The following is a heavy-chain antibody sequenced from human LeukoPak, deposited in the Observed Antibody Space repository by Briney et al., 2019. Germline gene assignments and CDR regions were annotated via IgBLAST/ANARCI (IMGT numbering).Heavy chain of an antibody. D-gene: IGHD2-15*01. V-gene: IGHV3-23*01. CDR3: AKQLGYCSDGSCYFPY. Sequence: VGSLRLSCAASGFTFSSSAMSWVRQAPGKGLEWVSAISNNGGYAYYADSVQGRFTISRDNSKSTLCLQMNSLRAEDTAVYYCAKQLGYCSDGSCYFPYWGQGTLVTVSS. J-gene: IGHJ4*02. CDR1: GFTFSSSA. CDR2: ISNNGGYA.